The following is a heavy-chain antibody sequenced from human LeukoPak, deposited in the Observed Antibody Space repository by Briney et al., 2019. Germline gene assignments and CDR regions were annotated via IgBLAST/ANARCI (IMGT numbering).Heavy chain of an antibody. V-gene: IGHV1-18*04. J-gene: IGHJ4*02. CDR2: SAYNGNT. CDR1: GYTFTGYY. D-gene: IGHD5-18*01. Sequence: VASVKVSCKASGYTFTGYYMHWVRQAPGQGLEWMGISAYNGNTNYAQKLQGRVTMTTDTSTSTAYMELRSLRSDDTAVYYCARLAAMVKLIDYWGQGTLVTVSS. CDR3: ARLAAMVKLIDY.